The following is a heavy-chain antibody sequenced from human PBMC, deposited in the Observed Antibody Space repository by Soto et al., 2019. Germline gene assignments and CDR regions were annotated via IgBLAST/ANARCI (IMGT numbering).Heavy chain of an antibody. CDR3: AKDPRVGATTRNYYYGMDV. Sequence: PGGSLRLSCAASGFTLSTYWMYWVRQAPGKGLVWVSRINSDGSSTNYADSVKGRFTISRDNSKNTLYLQMNSLRAEDTAVYYCAKDPRVGATTRNYYYGMDVWGQGTTVTVSS. J-gene: IGHJ6*02. CDR2: INSDGSST. CDR1: GFTLSTYW. V-gene: IGHV3-74*01. D-gene: IGHD1-26*01.